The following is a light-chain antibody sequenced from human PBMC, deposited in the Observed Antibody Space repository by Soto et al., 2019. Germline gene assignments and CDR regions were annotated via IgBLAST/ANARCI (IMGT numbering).Light chain of an antibody. J-gene: IGLJ2*01. Sequence: QSALTQPASVSGSPGQSITISCTGTSSDVGGYNFVSWYQHHPGKAPKLMIYDVSNRPSGISDRFSGSKSGNTASLTITGLQAEDEADYHCSSYTSSSTSVVFGGGTKLTVL. CDR1: SSDVGGYNF. V-gene: IGLV2-14*03. CDR2: DVS. CDR3: SSYTSSSTSVV.